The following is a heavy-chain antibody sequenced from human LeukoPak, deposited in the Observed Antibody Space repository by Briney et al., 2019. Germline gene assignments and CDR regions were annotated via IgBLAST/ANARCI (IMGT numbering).Heavy chain of an antibody. Sequence: GGSLRLSCAASGFTFRRTAMSWVRQAPGKGLQWAATIGGSGVGTYYAASVKGRFNISRDNSKNTLYLQMNSLRTEDTAIYYCAKDANYLRSGSFFIPFDYWGQGTLVTVHS. CDR3: AKDANYLRSGSFFIPFDY. J-gene: IGHJ4*02. V-gene: IGHV3-23*01. D-gene: IGHD4/OR15-4a*01. CDR1: GFTFRRTA. CDR2: IGGSGVGT.